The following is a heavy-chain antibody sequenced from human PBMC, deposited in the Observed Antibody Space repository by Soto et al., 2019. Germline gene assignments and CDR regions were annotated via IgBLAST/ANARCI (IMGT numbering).Heavy chain of an antibody. CDR3: ARSHNEWLLYGEYYFGY. J-gene: IGHJ4*02. CDR2: IYYSGST. Sequence: SETLSLTCTVSGGSISSGGYYWSWIRQHPGKGLEWIGYIYYSGSTYYNPSLKSRVTISVDTSKNQFSLKLSSVTAADTAVYYCARSHNEWLLYGEYYFGYWGQGTLVTVSS. V-gene: IGHV4-31*03. D-gene: IGHD3-3*01. CDR1: GGSISSGGYY.